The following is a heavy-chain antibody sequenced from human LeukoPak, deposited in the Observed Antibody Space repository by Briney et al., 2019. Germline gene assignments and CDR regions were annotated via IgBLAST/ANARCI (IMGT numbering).Heavy chain of an antibody. D-gene: IGHD7-27*01. V-gene: IGHV1-46*01. CDR2: INPTGGST. CDR3: ARAGSTGDYQAGSFEF. Sequence: ASVKVSCKASGYTFTSYYMHWVRQAPGQGLERMGIINPTGGSTNYAQKFQGRVTMTRDMSTTTIYMDLNSLKSEDTAVYYCARAGSTGDYQAGSFEFWGQGTLVTVSS. CDR1: GYTFTSYY. J-gene: IGHJ4*02.